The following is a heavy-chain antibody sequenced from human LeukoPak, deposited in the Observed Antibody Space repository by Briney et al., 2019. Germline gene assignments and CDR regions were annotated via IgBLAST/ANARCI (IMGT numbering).Heavy chain of an antibody. CDR2: INPNSGDT. J-gene: IGHJ4*02. Sequence: ASVKVSCKASGYTFTSYYMHWVRQAPGQGLEWMGWINPNSGDTNYAQKFQGRVSMTRDTSISTAYMELNRLRSDDTAVYYCARGKVFSSWYLGYWGQGTLVTVSS. CDR1: GYTFTSYY. CDR3: ARGKVFSSWYLGY. V-gene: IGHV1-2*02. D-gene: IGHD6-13*01.